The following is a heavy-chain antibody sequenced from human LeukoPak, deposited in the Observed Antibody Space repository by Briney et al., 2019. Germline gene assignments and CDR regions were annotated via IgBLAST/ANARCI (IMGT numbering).Heavy chain of an antibody. D-gene: IGHD1/OR15-1a*01. CDR2: IRYDGTNK. Sequence: PGGSLRPSCAASGFIFSDYGMHWVRQAPGKGLEWVTFIRYDGTNKYYADSVKGRFTISRDNSRNPLYLQMNSLSSEDTAVYYCAKEGTASKPSDLDYWGQGTLVTVSS. J-gene: IGHJ4*02. CDR3: AKEGTASKPSDLDY. CDR1: GFIFSDYG. V-gene: IGHV3-30*02.